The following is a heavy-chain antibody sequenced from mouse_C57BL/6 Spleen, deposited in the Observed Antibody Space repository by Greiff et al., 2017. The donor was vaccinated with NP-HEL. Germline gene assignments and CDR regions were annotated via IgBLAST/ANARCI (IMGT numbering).Heavy chain of an antibody. Sequence: VQLQQSGAELVRPGTSVKLSCKASGYTFTSYWMHWVKQRPGQGLEWIGVIDPSDSYTNYNQKFKGKATLTVDTSSSTAYMQLSSLTSEDSAVYYCARTGSSPWFAYWGQGTRVTVSA. CDR1: GYTFTSYW. J-gene: IGHJ3*01. V-gene: IGHV1-59*01. D-gene: IGHD1-1*01. CDR3: ARTGSSPWFAY. CDR2: IDPSDSYT.